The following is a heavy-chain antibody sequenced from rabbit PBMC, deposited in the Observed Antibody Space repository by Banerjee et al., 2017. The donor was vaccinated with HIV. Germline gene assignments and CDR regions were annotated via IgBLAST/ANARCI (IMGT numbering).Heavy chain of an antibody. V-gene: IGHV1S45*01. CDR3: ARDRDWTLDL. CDR1: GFDFSNNA. Sequence: QEQLEESGGGLVKPEGSLTLTCKASGFDFSNNAICWVRQAPGKGLEWIGTIYAGSSGSTYYASWVNGRFTISKTSSTTVTLQMTSLTAADTATYFCARDRDWTLDLWGQGTLVTVS. D-gene: IGHD4-2*01. J-gene: IGHJ3*01. CDR2: IYAGSSGST.